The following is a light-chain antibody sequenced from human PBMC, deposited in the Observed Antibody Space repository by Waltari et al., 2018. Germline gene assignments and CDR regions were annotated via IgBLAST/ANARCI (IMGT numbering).Light chain of an antibody. J-gene: IGKJ1*01. CDR1: QTISNY. CDR2: AAS. V-gene: IGKV1-39*01. Sequence: DIQMTQFPSSLSASIVKSVTITCRAGQTISNYLNWYQHIPGKAPNLLIYAASTLKSGVSSRFSGSASGTDFTLTISSLQPEDFATYYCQQTSSLPLTFGQGTKVEI. CDR3: QQTSSLPLT.